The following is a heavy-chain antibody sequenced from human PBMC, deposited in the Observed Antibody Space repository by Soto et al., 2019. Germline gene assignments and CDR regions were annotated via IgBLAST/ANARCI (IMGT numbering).Heavy chain of an antibody. CDR3: ARVWGGAFDF. V-gene: IGHV4-59*01. CDR2: INYSGST. D-gene: IGHD3-10*01. Sequence: QVQLQESGPGLVKPSETLSLTCTVSGGSISSYYWSWIRQPPGKGLEWIGYINYSGSTNYNPSLKSRDTRSVDTSKNQFSLKLSSVTAAYTTVYYCARVWGGAFDFWGQGRMVTVSS. CDR1: GGSISSYY. J-gene: IGHJ3*01.